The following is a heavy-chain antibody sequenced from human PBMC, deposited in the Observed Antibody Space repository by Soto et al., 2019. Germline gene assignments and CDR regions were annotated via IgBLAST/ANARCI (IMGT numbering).Heavy chain of an antibody. J-gene: IGHJ4*02. CDR3: ARWQLENQHDY. CDR1: GYTFTTYD. Sequence: QVQLVQSGAEVQKPGASVKVSCKASGYTFTTYDINWVRQATGQGLEWMGWMNPNSGDTGYAEKFQGRVTMTRNTAINTAYMELSSLTSDDTAVYYCARWQLENQHDYWGQGTLVTVSS. V-gene: IGHV1-8*01. CDR2: MNPNSGDT. D-gene: IGHD6-13*01.